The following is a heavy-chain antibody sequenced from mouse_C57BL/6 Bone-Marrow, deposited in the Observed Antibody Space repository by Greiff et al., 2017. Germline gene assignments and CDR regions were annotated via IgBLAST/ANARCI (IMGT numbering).Heavy chain of an antibody. D-gene: IGHD3-3*01. CDR3: ARKGWGYAMDY. CDR1: GYTFTDHT. Sequence: QVQLQQTDAELVKPGASVKISCTASGYTFTDHTIHWVKQRPEQGLEWIGYIYPGDGSTKYNEKFKGKATLTADKSSSTAYMQLNSLTSEDAAVYFGARKGWGYAMDYWGQGTAVTVAS. CDR2: IYPGDGST. V-gene: IGHV1-78*01. J-gene: IGHJ4*01.